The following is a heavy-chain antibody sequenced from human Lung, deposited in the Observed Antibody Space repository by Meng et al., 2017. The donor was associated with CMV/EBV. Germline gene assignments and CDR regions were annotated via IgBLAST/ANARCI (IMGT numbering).Heavy chain of an antibody. Sequence: VQRHESGPGLVKPSQTLSLTCTVSGGSISSGGYYWSWIRQHPGKGLEWIGYIHSSGSTYYNPSLRSRLTISVDTSKNQFSLKLSSVTAADTAVYYCARASYGSGSPLGESWFDPWGQGTLVTVSS. V-gene: IGHV4-31*03. CDR1: GGSISSGGYY. CDR3: ARASYGSGSPLGESWFDP. J-gene: IGHJ5*02. CDR2: IHSSGST. D-gene: IGHD3-10*01.